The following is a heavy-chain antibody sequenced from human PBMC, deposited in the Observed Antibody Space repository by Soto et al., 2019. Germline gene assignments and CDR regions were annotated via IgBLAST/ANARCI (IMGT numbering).Heavy chain of an antibody. CDR1: GYTFTSYG. J-gene: IGHJ4*02. CDR3: ARYRSGFFGVVIPLY. Sequence: GASVKVSCKASGYTFTSYGISWVRQAPGQGLEWMGWISAYNGNTNYAQKLQGRVTMTTDTSTSTAYMELRSLRSDDTAVYYCARYRSGFFGVVIPLYWGQGTLVTVSS. CDR2: ISAYNGNT. D-gene: IGHD3-3*01. V-gene: IGHV1-18*01.